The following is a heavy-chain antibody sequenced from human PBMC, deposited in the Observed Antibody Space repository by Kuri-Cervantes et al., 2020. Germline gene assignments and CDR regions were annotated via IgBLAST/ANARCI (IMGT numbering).Heavy chain of an antibody. CDR1: GGSINNYF. Sequence: LRLSCSVSGGSINNYFWNWIRQPPGKGLEWIGYIYYSGYTNYNPSLKSRVTISVDTSKNQFSLKLSSVTAADTAVYYCARDTRIGVVGADLFDHWGQGTLVTVSS. D-gene: IGHD2-15*01. V-gene: IGHV4-59*01. CDR2: IYYSGYT. CDR3: ARDTRIGVVGADLFDH. J-gene: IGHJ4*02.